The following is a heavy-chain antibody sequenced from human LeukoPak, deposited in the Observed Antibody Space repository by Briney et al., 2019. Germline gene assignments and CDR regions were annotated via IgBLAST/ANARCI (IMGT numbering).Heavy chain of an antibody. CDR2: ISYDGSNK. J-gene: IGHJ4*02. V-gene: IGHV3-30-3*01. D-gene: IGHD7-27*01. CDR1: GFTFSSYA. Sequence: GGSLRLSCAASGFTFSSYAMHWVRQAPGKGLEWVAVISYDGSNKYYADSVKGRFTISRDNAKNSLYLQMNSLRAEDTAVYYCALGYLDYWGQGTLVTVSS. CDR3: ALGYLDY.